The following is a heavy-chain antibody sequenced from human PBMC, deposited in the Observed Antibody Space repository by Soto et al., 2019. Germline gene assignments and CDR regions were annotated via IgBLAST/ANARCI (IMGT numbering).Heavy chain of an antibody. D-gene: IGHD1-20*01. Sequence: GGSLRLSCAASGITLSSAWMSWVRQAPGKGLEWVARIKSESDGGTTDYTTPVKGRFTISRDDSKNTLYLQMNSLKTEDTAVYYCATDRRITLAQFDYWGQGTLVTVSS. CDR3: ATDRRITLAQFDY. J-gene: IGHJ4*02. CDR1: GITLSSAW. V-gene: IGHV3-15*01. CDR2: IKSESDGGTT.